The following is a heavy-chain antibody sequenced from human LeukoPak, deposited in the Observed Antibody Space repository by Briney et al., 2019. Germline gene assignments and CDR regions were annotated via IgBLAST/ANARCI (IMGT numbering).Heavy chain of an antibody. CDR1: GGSISSYY. CDR3: ARILLIYDFWSGYYDY. V-gene: IGHV4-59*08. J-gene: IGHJ4*02. D-gene: IGHD3-3*01. CDR2: IYYSGST. Sequence: SETLSLTCTVSGGSISSYYWSWIRQPPGKGLEWIGYIYYSGSTNYNPSLKSRVTISVDTSKNQFSLKLSSVTAADTAVYYCARILLIYDFWSGYYDYWGQGTLVTVSS.